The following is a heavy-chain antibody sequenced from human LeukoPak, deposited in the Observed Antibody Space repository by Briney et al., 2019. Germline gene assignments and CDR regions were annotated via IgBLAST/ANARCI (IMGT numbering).Heavy chain of an antibody. CDR2: INAGNGNA. CDR3: ARVRGYSGHDLTSLDP. V-gene: IGHV1-3*01. Sequence: ASVKVSCKASGGTFSSYAMHWVREAAGQRLGWMGWINAGNGNAKCSQQFPGRVTITRDTSASTAYMELSSLRSEDTAVYYCARVRGYSGHDLTSLDPWGQGTLVTVSS. J-gene: IGHJ5*02. CDR1: GGTFSSYA. D-gene: IGHD5-12*01.